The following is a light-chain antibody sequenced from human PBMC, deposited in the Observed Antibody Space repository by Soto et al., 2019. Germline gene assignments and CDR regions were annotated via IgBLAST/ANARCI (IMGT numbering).Light chain of an antibody. CDR1: QTVSSY. CDR3: QQSFTTPS. Sequence: DIQMTHAPSSLSASVGDRVNITCRASQTVSSYLNWYQQKPGTVPKLLIYATSTLQSGVPSRFSGSGFGTDFTLTISSLQPEDFATYYCQQSFTTPSFGQGTRLEI. CDR2: ATS. J-gene: IGKJ5*01. V-gene: IGKV1-39*01.